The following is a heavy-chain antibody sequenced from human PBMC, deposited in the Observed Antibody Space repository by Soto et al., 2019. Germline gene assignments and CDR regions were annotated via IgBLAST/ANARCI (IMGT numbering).Heavy chain of an antibody. Sequence: PSETLSLTCTVSGGSISSYYGGWFRQPPGKGLEWIGYIYYSGSTTYHPSLKSRVPISVDTSKNQFSLNLTSVTAADTAVYYCARLGGYYQAFDQWGQGSLVTVSS. V-gene: IGHV4-59*08. CDR3: ARLGGYYQAFDQ. CDR2: IYYSGST. D-gene: IGHD3-22*01. J-gene: IGHJ4*02. CDR1: GGSISSYY.